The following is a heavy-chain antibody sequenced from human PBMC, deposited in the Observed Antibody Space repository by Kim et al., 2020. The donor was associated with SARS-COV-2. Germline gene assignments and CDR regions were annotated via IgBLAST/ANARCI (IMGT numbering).Heavy chain of an antibody. CDR3: ARATFVDYYYYYGMDV. CDR1: GGSISSGSYY. J-gene: IGHJ6*02. V-gene: IGHV4-61*02. CDR2: IYTSGST. Sequence: SETLSLTCTVSGGSISSGSYYWSWIRQPAGKGLEWIGRIYTSGSTNYNPSLKSRVTISVDTSKNQFSLKLSSVTAADTAVYYCARATFVDYYYYYGMDVWGQGTTVTVSS.